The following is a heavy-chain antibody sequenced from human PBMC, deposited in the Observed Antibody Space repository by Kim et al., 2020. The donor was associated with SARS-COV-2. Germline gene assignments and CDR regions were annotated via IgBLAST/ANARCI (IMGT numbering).Heavy chain of an antibody. CDR2: ISSSSSYI. CDR3: ARKGLWFGEIGLDY. J-gene: IGHJ4*02. Sequence: GGSLRLSCAASGFTFSSYSMNWVRQAPGKGLEWVSSISSSSSYIYYADSVKGRFTISRDNAKNSLYLQMNSLRAEDTAVYYCARKGLWFGEIGLDYWGQGTLVTVSS. V-gene: IGHV3-21*01. CDR1: GFTFSSYS. D-gene: IGHD3-10*01.